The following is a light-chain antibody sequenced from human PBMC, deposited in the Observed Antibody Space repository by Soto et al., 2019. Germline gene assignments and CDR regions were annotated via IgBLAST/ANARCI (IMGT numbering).Light chain of an antibody. CDR2: KAS. Sequence: DIPMTQSPSALSASVGDRVTITCRASHSISNWLAWYQQKPGKAPKLLIYKASTLETGVPSRFSGSGFGTEFTLTITSLQPDDFATYYCQQYYTPWAFGHGTRVEIK. CDR1: HSISNW. V-gene: IGKV1-5*03. CDR3: QQYYTPWA. J-gene: IGKJ1*01.